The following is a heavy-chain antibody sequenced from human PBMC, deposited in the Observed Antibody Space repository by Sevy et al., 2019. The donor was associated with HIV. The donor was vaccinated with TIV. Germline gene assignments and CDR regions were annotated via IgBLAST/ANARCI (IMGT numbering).Heavy chain of an antibody. CDR3: ARDLIVPTGMFFYGMDF. J-gene: IGHJ6*01. CDR2: IKQAESGK. V-gene: IGHV3-7*01. CDR1: GFTVGTYW. D-gene: IGHD2-2*01. Sequence: GGSLRLSCAASGFTVGTYWMSWVRQAPGKGLQWVASIKQAESGKNYVDSVKGRFTISRDNAKNSLALQMNSLRAEDTAVYYCARDLIVPTGMFFYGMDFWGQGTTVTVSS.